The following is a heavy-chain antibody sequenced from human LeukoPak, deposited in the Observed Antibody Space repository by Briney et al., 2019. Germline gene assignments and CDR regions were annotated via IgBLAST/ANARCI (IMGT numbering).Heavy chain of an antibody. J-gene: IGHJ4*02. CDR3: ALYSSSSFDY. CDR2: IYYSGST. Sequence: PSETLSLTCTVSGGSISSSIYYWGWIRQPPGKGLEWIGSIYYSGSTYYNPSLKSRVTISVDTSKNQFSLKLSSVTAADTAVYYCALYSSSSFDYWGQGTLVTVSS. CDR1: GGSISSSIYY. D-gene: IGHD6-6*01. V-gene: IGHV4-39*07.